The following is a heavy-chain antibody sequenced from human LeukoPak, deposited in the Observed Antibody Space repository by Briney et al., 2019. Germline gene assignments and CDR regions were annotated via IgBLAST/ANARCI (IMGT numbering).Heavy chain of an antibody. D-gene: IGHD6-13*01. J-gene: IGHJ5*02. Sequence: SETLSLTCAVYGGSFSGYYWSWIRQPPGKGLEWIGEINHSGSTNYNPSLKSRVTISVDTSKNQFSLKLSSVTAADTAVYYCARHFRPQVGMKYSSSWFDPWGQGTLVTVSS. CDR3: ARHFRPQVGMKYSSSWFDP. CDR1: GGSFSGYY. CDR2: INHSGST. V-gene: IGHV4-34*01.